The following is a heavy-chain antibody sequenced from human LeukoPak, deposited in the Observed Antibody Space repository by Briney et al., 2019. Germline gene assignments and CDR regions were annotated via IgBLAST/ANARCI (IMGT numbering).Heavy chain of an antibody. J-gene: IGHJ5*02. V-gene: IGHV4-4*07. Sequence: PSETLSLTCTVSGGSISSYYRSWIRQPAGKGLEWIGRIYTSGSTNYNPSLKSRVTMSVDTYKNQFSLKPSSVTAADTAVYYCARDYWGYSSGWYLNWFDPWGQGTLVTVSS. CDR3: ARDYWGYSSGWYLNWFDP. CDR2: IYTSGST. D-gene: IGHD6-19*01. CDR1: GGSISSYY.